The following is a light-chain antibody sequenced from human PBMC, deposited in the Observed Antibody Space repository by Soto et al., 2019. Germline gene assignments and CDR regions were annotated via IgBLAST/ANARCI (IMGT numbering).Light chain of an antibody. CDR2: DDS. CDR3: HVWDSSSEHV. J-gene: IGLJ1*01. Sequence: SYVLTQPPSVSVAPGQTARITCGGNNIGSKSVHWYQQKPGQAPVLVVDDDSDRPSGIPELFSGSNSGNTATLTISRVEAGDEADYFCHVWDSSSEHVFGTGTKLTVL. V-gene: IGLV3-21*02. CDR1: NIGSKS.